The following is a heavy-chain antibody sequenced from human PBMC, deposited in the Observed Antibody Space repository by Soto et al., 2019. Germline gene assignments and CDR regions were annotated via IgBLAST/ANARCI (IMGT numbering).Heavy chain of an antibody. Sequence: QVQLQESGPGLVKPSETLSLTCTVSGGSISSYYWSWIRQPPGKGLEWIGYIYYSGSTNYNPSLKSRVTISVDTSKNQFSLKLSSVTAADTAVYYCARVGQGYCSGGSCYPDFFDYWGQGTLVTVSS. V-gene: IGHV4-59*01. CDR3: ARVGQGYCSGGSCYPDFFDY. CDR2: IYYSGST. D-gene: IGHD2-15*01. CDR1: GGSISSYY. J-gene: IGHJ4*02.